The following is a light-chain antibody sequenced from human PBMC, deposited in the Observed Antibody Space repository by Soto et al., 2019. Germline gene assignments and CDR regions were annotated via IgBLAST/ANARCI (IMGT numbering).Light chain of an antibody. CDR1: QSVNNN. Sequence: EIVLTQSPATLSLSPGERATLSCRASQSVNNNLAWYQQKPGQAPRLLIYDVSNRATGIPARFSGSGSGTDFTLTITRLEPEDFAVFYCQQYGSSEIIFGQGTRLEIK. CDR2: DVS. CDR3: QQYGSSEII. V-gene: IGKV3-11*01. J-gene: IGKJ5*01.